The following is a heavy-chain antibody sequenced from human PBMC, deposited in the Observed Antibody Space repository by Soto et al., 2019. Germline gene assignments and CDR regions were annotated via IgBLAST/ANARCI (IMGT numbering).Heavy chain of an antibody. D-gene: IGHD3-10*01. V-gene: IGHV3-23*01. CDR3: AKSDLKSLPGSYYYYYGMDV. J-gene: IGHJ6*02. CDR1: GFTFSSYA. CDR2: ISGSGGST. Sequence: GGSLRLSCAASGFTFSSYAMSWVRQAPGKGLEWVSAISGSGGSTYYADSVKGRFTISRDNSKNTLYLQMNSLRAEDTAVYYCAKSDLKSLPGSYYYYYGMDVWGQGTTVTVSS.